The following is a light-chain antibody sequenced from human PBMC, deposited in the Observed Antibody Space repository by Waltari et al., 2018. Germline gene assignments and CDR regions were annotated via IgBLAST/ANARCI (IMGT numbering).Light chain of an antibody. J-gene: IGLJ2*01. CDR3: SSYTNRILV. CDR1: STDIGDYDH. CDR2: DVT. Sequence: QSALTQPASVSGSPGQSITISCTGSSTDIGDYDHFSWYQQHPGEAPTLIIYDVTHRPSGISSRFSGSQSGSAASLTISVRQAEDEADYYCSSYTNRILVFGGGTKLTVL. V-gene: IGLV2-14*03.